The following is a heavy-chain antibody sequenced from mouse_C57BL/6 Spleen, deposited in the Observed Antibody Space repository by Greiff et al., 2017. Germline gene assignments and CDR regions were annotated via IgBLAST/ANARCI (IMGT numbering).Heavy chain of an antibody. V-gene: IGHV1-4*01. Sequence: VQLQQSGAELARPGASVKMSCKASGYTFTSYTMHWVKQRPGQGLEWIGYINPSSSYTKYNQKFKDKATLTADKSSSTAYMQLSSLTSEDSAVYYCARSGYYYGSSPDVWGTGTTVTVSS. CDR1: GYTFTSYT. J-gene: IGHJ1*03. CDR3: ARSGYYYGSSPDV. D-gene: IGHD1-1*01. CDR2: INPSSSYT.